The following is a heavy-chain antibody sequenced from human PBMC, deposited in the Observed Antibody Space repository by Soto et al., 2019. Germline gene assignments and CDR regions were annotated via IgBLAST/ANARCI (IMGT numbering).Heavy chain of an antibody. CDR1: CGSIGSSSYY. D-gene: IGHD2-15*01. J-gene: IGHJ4*02. Sequence: SSETLSLTCTVSCGSIGSSSYYWGWIRQPPGKGLEWIGSIYYSGSTYYNPSLKSRVTISVDTSKNQFSLKLSSVTAADTAVYYCARHTPAISISDHWGQGTLVTVSS. CDR3: ARHTPAISISDH. V-gene: IGHV4-39*01. CDR2: IYYSGST.